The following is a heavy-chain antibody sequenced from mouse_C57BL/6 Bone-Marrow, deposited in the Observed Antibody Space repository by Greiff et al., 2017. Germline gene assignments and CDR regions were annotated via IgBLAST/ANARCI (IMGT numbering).Heavy chain of an antibody. Sequence: VQLQQSGAELVRPGTSVKVSCKASGYAFTNYLIEWVKQRPGQGLEWIGVINPGSGGTNYNEKFKGKATLTADNSSSTAYMQLSSLTSEDSAVYFCAREDTTVVPYWYFDVWGTGTTVTVSS. V-gene: IGHV1-54*01. CDR1: GYAFTNYL. CDR2: INPGSGGT. D-gene: IGHD1-1*01. J-gene: IGHJ1*03. CDR3: AREDTTVVPYWYFDV.